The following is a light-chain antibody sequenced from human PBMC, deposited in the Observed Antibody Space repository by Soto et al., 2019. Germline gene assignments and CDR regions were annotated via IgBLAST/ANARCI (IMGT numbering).Light chain of an antibody. CDR1: QSVSYY. CDR3: QQYGGSPLT. J-gene: IGKJ4*01. CDR2: DAS. V-gene: IGKV3-20*01. Sequence: EIVLTQSPATLSLSPGERATLSCRASQSVSYYLAWYQQKPGQAPRLLIYDASSRATGVPDRFSGSGSGTDFTLTISRLEPEDFAVYYCQQYGGSPLTFGGGTKVDIK.